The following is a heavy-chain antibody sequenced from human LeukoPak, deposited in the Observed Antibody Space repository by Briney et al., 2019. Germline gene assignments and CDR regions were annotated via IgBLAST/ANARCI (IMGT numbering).Heavy chain of an antibody. V-gene: IGHV3-11*01. Sequence: GGSLRLSCAASGFTVSSNYMTWVRQAPGKGLEWVSYISTSGSTIYYADSVKGRFTISRDNAKNSLYLQMNSLRAEDTAVYYCARDYYYGSGTGTGVFDYWGQGTLVTVSS. CDR1: GFTVSSNY. CDR3: ARDYYYGSGTGTGVFDY. J-gene: IGHJ4*02. CDR2: ISTSGSTI. D-gene: IGHD3-10*01.